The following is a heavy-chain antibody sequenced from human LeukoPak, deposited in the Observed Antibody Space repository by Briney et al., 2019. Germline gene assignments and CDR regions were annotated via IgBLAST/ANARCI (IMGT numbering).Heavy chain of an antibody. J-gene: IGHJ4*02. CDR3: ARLRYFDWLEDC. CDR1: GGSITSGGYY. V-gene: IGHV4-31*03. D-gene: IGHD3-9*01. CDR2: IYDSDT. Sequence: SETLSLTCTVSGGSITSGGYYWSWIRQHPGKGLEWMGYIYDSDTYYNPSLKSRLIISVDTSKNHFSLNLSSVTAADTAVYYCARLRYFDWLEDCWGQGTLVTVSS.